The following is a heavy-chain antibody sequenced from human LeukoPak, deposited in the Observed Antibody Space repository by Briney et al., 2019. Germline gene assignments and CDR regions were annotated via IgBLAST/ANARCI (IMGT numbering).Heavy chain of an antibody. CDR1: GGSISSYY. CDR3: ARFGPSGSYYRTFDY. Sequence: SETLSLTCTVSGGSISSYYWSWIRQPPGKGLEWIGYIYYSGSTNYNPSLKSRVTISVDTSKNQFSLKLSSVTAADTAVYYCARFGPSGSYYRTFDYWGQGTLVTFSS. J-gene: IGHJ4*02. D-gene: IGHD1-26*01. V-gene: IGHV4-59*08. CDR2: IYYSGST.